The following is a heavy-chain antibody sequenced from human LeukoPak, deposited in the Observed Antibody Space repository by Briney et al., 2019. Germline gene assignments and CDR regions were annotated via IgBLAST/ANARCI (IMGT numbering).Heavy chain of an antibody. Sequence: ASVKVSCKASGYTFTSYGISWVRQAPGQGLEWMGWISAYNGNTNYAQKLQGRVTMTTDTSTSTAYMELRSLRSDDTAVYYCARDTDYDYVWGSYRWPLGYWGQGTLVTVSS. CDR1: GYTFTSYG. CDR2: ISAYNGNT. J-gene: IGHJ4*02. V-gene: IGHV1-18*01. D-gene: IGHD3-16*02. CDR3: ARDTDYDYVWGSYRWPLGY.